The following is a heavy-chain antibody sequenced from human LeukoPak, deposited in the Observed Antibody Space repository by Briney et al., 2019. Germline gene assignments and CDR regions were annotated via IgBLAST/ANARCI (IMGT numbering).Heavy chain of an antibody. D-gene: IGHD4-11*01. V-gene: IGHV3-30-3*01. J-gene: IGHJ4*02. CDR3: ARSGGLQKFDY. Sequence: QAGGSLRLSCAASGFTFSNYALHWVRQAPGKGRQWVAVISYDGNTIHYADSVKGRFIISRDTSKNTLYLQMNSLRAEDTAVYYCARSGGLQKFDYWGQGTLVTVSS. CDR2: ISYDGNTI. CDR1: GFTFSNYA.